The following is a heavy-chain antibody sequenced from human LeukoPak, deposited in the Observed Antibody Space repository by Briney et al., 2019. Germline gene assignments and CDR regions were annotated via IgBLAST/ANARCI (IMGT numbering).Heavy chain of an antibody. Sequence: GGSLRLSCAASRFTFMNYGMSWVRQAPGKGLEWVSAISGSGGTTYYADYVKGRFTISRDNSKNTLYLQMNSLRAEDTAVYYCARDRFQWYAFDIWGQGTMVTVSS. V-gene: IGHV3-23*01. CDR3: ARDRFQWYAFDI. CDR2: ISGSGGTT. D-gene: IGHD2-15*01. J-gene: IGHJ3*02. CDR1: RFTFMNYG.